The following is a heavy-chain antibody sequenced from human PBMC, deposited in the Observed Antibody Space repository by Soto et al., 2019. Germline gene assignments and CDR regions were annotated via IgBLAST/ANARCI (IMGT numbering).Heavy chain of an antibody. CDR3: ARPSGYCTNGVCYQDFDY. CDR2: INPSGGST. D-gene: IGHD2-8*01. CDR1: GYTFTSYY. Sequence: ASVKVSCKASGYTFTSYYMHWVRQAPGQGLEWMGIINPSGGSTSYAQKFQGRVTMTRDTSTSTVYMELSSLRSEDTDVYYCARPSGYCTNGVCYQDFDYWGQGTLVTVSS. V-gene: IGHV1-46*01. J-gene: IGHJ4*02.